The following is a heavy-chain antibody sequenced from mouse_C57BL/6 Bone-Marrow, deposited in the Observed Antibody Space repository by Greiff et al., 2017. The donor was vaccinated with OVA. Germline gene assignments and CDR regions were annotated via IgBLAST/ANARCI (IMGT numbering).Heavy chain of an antibody. J-gene: IGHJ2*01. CDR3: ARHGITTVVASYYFDY. CDR1: GFTFSSYG. D-gene: IGHD1-1*01. CDR2: ISSGGSYT. V-gene: IGHV5-6*02. Sequence: DVKLVESGGDLVKPGGSLKLSCAASGFTFSSYGMSWVRQTPDKRLEWVATISSGGSYTYYPDSVKGRFTISRDNAKNTLYLQMSSLKSEDTAMYYCARHGITTVVASYYFDYWGQGTTLTVSS.